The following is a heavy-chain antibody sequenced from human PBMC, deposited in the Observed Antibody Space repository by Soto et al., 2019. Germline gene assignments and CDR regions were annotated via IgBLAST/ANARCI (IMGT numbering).Heavy chain of an antibody. CDR3: ARGSAFIGLDY. Sequence: EVQLVESGGGLVKPGGSLRLSCAVSGFIFSRYSLNWVRQAPGKGLEWVSSIGTSGSYIYDTDSVKGRFTISRDNTKDSLYLQMNSLRAEDMAIYYCARGSAFIGLDYWGQGTPVTVSS. D-gene: IGHD1-26*01. CDR1: GFIFSRYS. V-gene: IGHV3-21*01. J-gene: IGHJ4*02. CDR2: IGTSGSYI.